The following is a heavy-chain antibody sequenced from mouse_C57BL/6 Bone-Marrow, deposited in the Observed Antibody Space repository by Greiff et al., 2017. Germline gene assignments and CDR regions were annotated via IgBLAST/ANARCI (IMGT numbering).Heavy chain of an antibody. V-gene: IGHV1-52*01. CDR1: GYTFTSYW. Sequence: QVQLQQPGAELVRPGSSVKLSCKASGYTFTSYWMHWVKQRPIQGLEWIGNIDPTDSDTHYNHKFKDKATLTVDKSSSTAYMQLSSLTSEDSAVYYCAISPADWMEYWGQGTSVTVSA. J-gene: IGHJ4*01. D-gene: IGHD2-13*01. CDR3: AISPADWMEY. CDR2: IDPTDSDT.